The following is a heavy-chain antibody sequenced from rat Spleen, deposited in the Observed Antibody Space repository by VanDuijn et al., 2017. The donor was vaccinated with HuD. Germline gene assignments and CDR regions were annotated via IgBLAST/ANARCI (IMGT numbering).Heavy chain of an antibody. CDR1: GFTFSSFA. Sequence: EVQLVESGGGLVQPGRSLKLSCAASGFTFSSFAMAWVRQAPTKGLEWVASISPSGGSTYYRDSVQGRFTISRDIAKSTLYLQMDSLRSEDTATYYCTSPYNSGQRFPFAYWGQGTLVTVSS. D-gene: IGHD4-3*01. V-gene: IGHV5-46*01. CDR2: ISPSGGST. CDR3: TSPYNSGQRFPFAY. J-gene: IGHJ3*01.